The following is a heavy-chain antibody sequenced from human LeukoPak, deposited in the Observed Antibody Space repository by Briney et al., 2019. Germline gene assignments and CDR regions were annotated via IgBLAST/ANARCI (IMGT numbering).Heavy chain of an antibody. CDR1: GFTFNSYG. CDR3: ARDPSASVVSFDY. Sequence: ASVKVSCKASGFTFNSYGITWVRQAPGQGLEWMGWISVYNDNTNYAQKLQGRVTMTTDTSTSTAYMELRSLRSDDTAVYYCARDPSASVVSFDYWGQGTLVTVSS. CDR2: ISVYNDNT. J-gene: IGHJ4*02. D-gene: IGHD2-15*01. V-gene: IGHV1-18*01.